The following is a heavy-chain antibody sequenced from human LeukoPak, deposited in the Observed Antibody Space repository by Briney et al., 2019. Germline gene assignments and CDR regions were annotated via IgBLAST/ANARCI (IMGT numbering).Heavy chain of an antibody. V-gene: IGHV3-23*01. D-gene: IGHD3-22*01. CDR1: GCTFSSYA. CDR3: AKDWRRTYYYDSSWNWFDP. Sequence: GGSLRLSCAAAGCTFSSYAMSWVRQAPGKELESVSAISGSGGSTYYADSVKSRFTISRDNSKHTLYLQMTSLRAEDTAVYYCAKDWRRTYYYDSSWNWFDPWGQGTLVTVSS. J-gene: IGHJ5*02. CDR2: ISGSGGST.